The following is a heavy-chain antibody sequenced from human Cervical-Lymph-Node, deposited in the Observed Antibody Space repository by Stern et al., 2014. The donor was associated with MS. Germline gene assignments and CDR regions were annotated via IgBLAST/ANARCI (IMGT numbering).Heavy chain of an antibody. Sequence: MQLVESGGGVVQPGRSLSLSCAASGFVFRRYALPWVRQAPGKGLEWVSLISYDGRDKHYTDSVKGRFTVARDNSNNTGDLEMNSLRLEDTAVYYCAKGGSGSYLDWGQGSLVTVSS. V-gene: IGHV3-30*04. CDR1: GFVFRRYA. J-gene: IGHJ4*02. CDR2: ISYDGRDK. CDR3: AKGGSGSYLD. D-gene: IGHD1-26*01.